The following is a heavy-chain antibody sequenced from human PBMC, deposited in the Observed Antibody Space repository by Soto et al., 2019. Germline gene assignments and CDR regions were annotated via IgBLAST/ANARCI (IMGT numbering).Heavy chain of an antibody. D-gene: IGHD4-4*01. Sequence: QVQLQQWGAGLLKPSETLSLTCAVYGGSFSGYYWSWIRQPPGKGLEWIGEINHSGTTNYNPSLKRRVTISVDTSKNQFSLKLSSVTAADTAVYYCARGFGSVTYYYYYYGMDVWGQGTTVTVSS. CDR3: ARGFGSVTYYYYYYGMDV. V-gene: IGHV4-34*01. CDR2: INHSGTT. CDR1: GGSFSGYY. J-gene: IGHJ6*02.